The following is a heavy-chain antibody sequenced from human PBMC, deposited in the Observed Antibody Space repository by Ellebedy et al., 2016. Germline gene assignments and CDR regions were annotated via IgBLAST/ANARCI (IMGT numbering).Heavy chain of an antibody. CDR2: INHSGSI. CDR3: ARVNEDFTMTIVVITARSSWFDP. D-gene: IGHD3-22*01. Sequence: SETLSLTXAVHSGSFSGHYWSWIRQSPGKGLEWIGEINHSGSINYNPSLKSRVTMSVDTSKNQISLKLSSVTAADTAMYYCARVNEDFTMTIVVITARSSWFDPWGQGTLVIVS. CDR1: SGSFSGHY. J-gene: IGHJ5*02. V-gene: IGHV4-34*01.